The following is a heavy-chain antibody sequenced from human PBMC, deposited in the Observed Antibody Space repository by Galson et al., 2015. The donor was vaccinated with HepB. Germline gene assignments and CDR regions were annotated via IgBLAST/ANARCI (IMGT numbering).Heavy chain of an antibody. J-gene: IGHJ1*01. CDR1: GFTFRNYS. V-gene: IGHV3-48*02. CDR3: VRDCPDYVHH. CDR2: INSRGDSP. Sequence: SLRLSCAASGFTFRNYSMNWVRQTPGKGLEWVTYINSRGDSPYYADSVKGRFTISRDNAKNSLYLQMNSLRNEDTAVYYCVRDCPDYVHHWGQGTLVTVSS.